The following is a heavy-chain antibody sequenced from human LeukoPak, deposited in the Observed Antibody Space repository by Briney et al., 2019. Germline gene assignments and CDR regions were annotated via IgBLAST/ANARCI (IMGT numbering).Heavy chain of an antibody. J-gene: IGHJ3*02. CDR3: ARFETAVTPNPFDI. D-gene: IGHD4-17*01. Sequence: PGGSLRLSCVASGFTVSSKYMSWVRQAPGKGLEWVSSIASSGSYTYYIDSVRGRFTISRDNAKNSLYLQMHSLRAEDTAVYYCARFETAVTPNPFDIWGQGTMATVSS. CDR2: IASSGSYT. CDR1: GFTVSSKY. V-gene: IGHV3-21*01.